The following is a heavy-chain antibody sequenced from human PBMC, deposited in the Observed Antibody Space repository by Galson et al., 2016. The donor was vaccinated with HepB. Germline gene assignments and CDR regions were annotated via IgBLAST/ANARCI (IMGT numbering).Heavy chain of an antibody. D-gene: IGHD4-23*01. CDR1: GFSFSGYA. V-gene: IGHV3-30*03. J-gene: IGHJ6*02. Sequence: SLRLSCAASGFSFSGYAMHWVRQAPGKGLEWVLVISNDGSKKYIADPVKARFPISRDNSKTTLHLQINSLRADDTGIYYCGRDREFCGRGGCLDGGYYNNGMDVWGQGTTVTVSS. CDR2: ISNDGSKK. CDR3: GRDREFCGRGGCLDGGYYNNGMDV.